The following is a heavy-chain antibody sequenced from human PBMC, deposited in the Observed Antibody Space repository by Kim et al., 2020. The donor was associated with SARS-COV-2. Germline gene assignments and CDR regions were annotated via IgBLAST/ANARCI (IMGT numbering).Heavy chain of an antibody. CDR3: ARDRGSGTLLWFDP. D-gene: IGHD3-16*01. Sequence: NPTLKSRVTISVDTSKIQFSLELSSVTAADTAVYYCARDRGSGTLLWFDPWGQGTLVTVSS. V-gene: IGHV4-59*01. J-gene: IGHJ5*02.